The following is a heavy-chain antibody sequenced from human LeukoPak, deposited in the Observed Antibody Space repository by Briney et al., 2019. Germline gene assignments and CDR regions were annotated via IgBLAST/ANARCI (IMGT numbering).Heavy chain of an antibody. CDR2: IYYSGST. V-gene: IGHV4-59*01. J-gene: IGHJ6*02. CDR1: GGSIGSYY. Sequence: SETLSLTCTVSGGSIGSYYWSWIRQPPGKGLEWIGYIYYSGSTNYNPSLKSRVTISVDTPKNQFSLKLSSVTAADTAVYYYAREKGDYGMDVWGQGTTVTVSS. CDR3: AREKGDYGMDV.